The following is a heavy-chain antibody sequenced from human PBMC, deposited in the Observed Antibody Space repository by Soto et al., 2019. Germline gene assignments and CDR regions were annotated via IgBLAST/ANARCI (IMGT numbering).Heavy chain of an antibody. D-gene: IGHD3-10*01. J-gene: IGHJ4*02. Sequence: GGSLRLSCAASGFTFGSYAMSWVRQAPGKGLEWVSAISGSGGSTYYADSVKGRFTISRDNSKNTLYLQMNSLRAEDTAVYYCAKVVLAVLWFGEPIDYWGQGTLVTVSS. CDR2: ISGSGGST. CDR1: GFTFGSYA. V-gene: IGHV3-23*01. CDR3: AKVVLAVLWFGEPIDY.